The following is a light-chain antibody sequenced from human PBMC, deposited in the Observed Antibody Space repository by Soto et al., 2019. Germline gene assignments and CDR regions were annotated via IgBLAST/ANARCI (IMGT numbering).Light chain of an antibody. J-gene: IGKJ4*01. Sequence: DIQMTQSPSSVSASVGDSVTITCRASQGISSRLAWYQQKPGKAPNLLIYAASNLQSGVPSRFSGSGSETDFTLTIGSLQPEDFATYYCQPANSFPLTFGGGTKVEIK. CDR1: QGISSR. CDR2: AAS. V-gene: IGKV1-12*01. CDR3: QPANSFPLT.